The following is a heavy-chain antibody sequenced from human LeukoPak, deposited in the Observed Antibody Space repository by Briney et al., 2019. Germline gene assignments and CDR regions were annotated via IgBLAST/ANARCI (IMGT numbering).Heavy chain of an antibody. J-gene: IGHJ5*02. CDR1: GFTFSSYA. CDR3: AKTPFATVTTDAWFDP. CDR2: ISGSGGST. D-gene: IGHD4-17*01. Sequence: GGSLRLSCAASGFTFSSYAMSWVRQAPGKGLEWVSAISGSGGSTYYADSVKGRFTISRDNSKNTLYLQMNSLRAEDTAVYYCAKTPFATVTTDAWFDPWGQGTLVTVSS. V-gene: IGHV3-23*01.